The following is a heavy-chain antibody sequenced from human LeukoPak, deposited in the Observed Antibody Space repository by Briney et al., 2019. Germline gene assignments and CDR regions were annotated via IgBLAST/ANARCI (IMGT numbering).Heavy chain of an antibody. D-gene: IGHD3-10*02. CDR3: ARGVLTIFWSADAFDI. J-gene: IGHJ3*02. CDR2: IIPIFGTA. CDR1: GGTFSSYA. V-gene: IGHV1-69*01. Sequence: ASVKVSCKASGGTFSSYAISWVRQAPGQGLEWMGGIIPIFGTANYAQKFQGRVTITADESTSTAYMELSSLRSEDTAVYYCARGVLTIFWSADAFDIWGQGTTVTVSS.